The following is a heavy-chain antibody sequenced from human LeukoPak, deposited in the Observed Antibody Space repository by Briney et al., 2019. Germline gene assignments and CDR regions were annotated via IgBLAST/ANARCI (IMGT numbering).Heavy chain of an antibody. J-gene: IGHJ4*02. Sequence: GGPLRLSCAASGFTFSSYAMSWVRQAPGKGLEWVSGIGGGGGSAYYADSVKGRFTISRDNSKNTLYLQMNSLRAEDTAVYYCAKAAYDYSNHYFDYWGQGTLVTVSS. CDR3: AKAAYDYSNHYFDY. V-gene: IGHV3-23*01. D-gene: IGHD4-11*01. CDR1: GFTFSSYA. CDR2: IGGGGGSA.